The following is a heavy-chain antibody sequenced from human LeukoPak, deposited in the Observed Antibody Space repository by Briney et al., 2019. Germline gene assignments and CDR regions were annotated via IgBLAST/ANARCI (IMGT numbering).Heavy chain of an antibody. V-gene: IGHV4-39*01. CDR2: IYYSGST. CDR1: GGSSSGSRYY. CDR3: ARHPYQLLWLSWFDP. D-gene: IGHD2-2*01. Sequence: SETLSLTCTVSGGSSSGSRYYWGWIRQPPGKGLEWIGSIYYSGSTYYNPSLKSRVTISVDTSKNQFSLKLSSVTAADTAVYYCARHPYQLLWLSWFDPWGQGTLVTVSS. J-gene: IGHJ5*02.